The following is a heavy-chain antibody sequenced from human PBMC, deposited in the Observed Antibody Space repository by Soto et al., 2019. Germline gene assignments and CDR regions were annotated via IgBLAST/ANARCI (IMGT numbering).Heavy chain of an antibody. V-gene: IGHV4-39*01. J-gene: IGHJ5*02. Sequence: QLQLQESGPGLVKPSETLSLTCTVSGGSISSSSYYWGWIRQPPGKGLEWIGSIYYSGSTYYNPSLKSRVTSTGDASKNQSPPRLSSVPAADTAVYYCARHAGVFDWGPNWFDPWGQGTLVTVSS. CDR3: ARHAGVFDWGPNWFDP. CDR2: IYYSGST. D-gene: IGHD3-9*01. CDR1: GGSISSSSYY.